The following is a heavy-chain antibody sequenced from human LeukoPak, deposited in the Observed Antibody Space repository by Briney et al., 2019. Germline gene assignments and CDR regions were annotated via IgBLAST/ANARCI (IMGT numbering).Heavy chain of an antibody. CDR3: ARDNSGSFSFVDY. V-gene: IGHV3-33*01. CDR1: GFTFSSYG. Sequence: GGSLRLSCEASGFTFSSYGMHWVRQAPGKGLERVAGIWNDGNDKYYADSVKGRFIISRDNSKNTLYLQMNSLRAEDTAVYYCARDNSGSFSFVDYWGQGTLVTVSS. J-gene: IGHJ4*02. CDR2: IWNDGNDK. D-gene: IGHD3-10*01.